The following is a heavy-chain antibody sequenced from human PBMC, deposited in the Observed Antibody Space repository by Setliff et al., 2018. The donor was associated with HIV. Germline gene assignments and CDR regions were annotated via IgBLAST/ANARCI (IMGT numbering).Heavy chain of an antibody. CDR3: ARDLSISNPYYDILTGPGVY. V-gene: IGHV1-2*06. J-gene: IGHJ4*02. D-gene: IGHD3-9*01. CDR2: INPNSGGT. CDR1: GYTFTGYY. Sequence: ASVKVSCKASGYTFTGYYIHWVRQAPGQGLEGMGRINPNSGGTKYAQKFQGRVIMTRDTSTSTVYMELSSLRSEDTAVYYCARDLSISNPYYDILTGPGVYWGQGTLVTVSS.